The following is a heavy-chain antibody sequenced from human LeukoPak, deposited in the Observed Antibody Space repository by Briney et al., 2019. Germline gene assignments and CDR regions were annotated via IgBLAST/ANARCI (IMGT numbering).Heavy chain of an antibody. Sequence: PSETLSLTCTVSGGSISSYYWSWIRQPPGKGLEWIGYIYYSGSTNYNPSLKSRVTISVDTSKYQFSLKLSSVTAADTAVYYCAGGAYYDFWSGYYTLRDYYYGMDVWGQGTTVTVSS. CDR1: GGSISSYY. V-gene: IGHV4-59*08. CDR2: IYYSGST. CDR3: AGGAYYDFWSGYYTLRDYYYGMDV. D-gene: IGHD3-3*01. J-gene: IGHJ6*02.